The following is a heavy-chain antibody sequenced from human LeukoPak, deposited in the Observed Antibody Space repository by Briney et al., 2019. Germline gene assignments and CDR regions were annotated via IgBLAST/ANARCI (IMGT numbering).Heavy chain of an antibody. J-gene: IGHJ4*02. CDR2: ISSSGSTI. Sequence: SGGSLRLSCAASGFTFSSYEMNWVRQAPGKGLEWVSYISSSGSTIYYADSVKGRFTISRDNAKNSLYLQMNSLRAEDTAVYYCAKDRRHCSSGSCYAPVDYWGQGTLVTVSS. CDR3: AKDRRHCSSGSCYAPVDY. CDR1: GFTFSSYE. V-gene: IGHV3-48*03. D-gene: IGHD2-2*01.